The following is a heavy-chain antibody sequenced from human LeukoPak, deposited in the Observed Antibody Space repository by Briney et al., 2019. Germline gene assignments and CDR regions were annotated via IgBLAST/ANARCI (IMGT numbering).Heavy chain of an antibody. V-gene: IGHV4-38-2*01. CDR1: GYSISSGYY. J-gene: IGHJ4*02. D-gene: IGHD6-19*01. Sequence: SETQSLTCAVSGYSISSGYYWGWIRQPPGKGLEWIGSIYHSGSTFYSPSLKSRVTISVDTSKNQFSLKLSSVTAADTAVYYCARRGSGWSFEYWGQGTLVTVSS. CDR2: IYHSGST. CDR3: ARRGSGWSFEY.